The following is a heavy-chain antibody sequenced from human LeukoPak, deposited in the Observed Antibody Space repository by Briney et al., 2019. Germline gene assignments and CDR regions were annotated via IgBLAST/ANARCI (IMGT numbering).Heavy chain of an antibody. V-gene: IGHV3-7*01. CDR3: ARERQNKDFWSGGDY. J-gene: IGHJ4*02. CDR2: IKQDGSEK. Sequence: GGSLRLSCAASGFTFSSYAMHWVRQAPGKGLEWVANIKQDGSEKYYVDSVKGRFTISRDNAKNSLYLQMNTPRPEDTAVYYCARERQNKDFWSGGDYWGQGTLVTVSS. D-gene: IGHD3-3*01. CDR1: GFTFSSYA.